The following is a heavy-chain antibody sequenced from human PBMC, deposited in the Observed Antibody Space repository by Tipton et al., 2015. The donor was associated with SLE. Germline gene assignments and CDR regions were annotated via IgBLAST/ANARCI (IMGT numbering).Heavy chain of an antibody. CDR3: ARHLGVIVAFEV. Sequence: QVQLVQSGAEVKKPGASVKISCKTSGYTFTSNYIHWVRQAPGRGLEWMGIINPGGGRATYSQKFQGGVTISADTSNNQFSLELRSVTAADTAVYYCARHLGVIVAFEVWGQGTVLTVSS. V-gene: IGHV1-46*01. J-gene: IGHJ3*01. CDR2: INPGGGRA. D-gene: IGHD3-10*01. CDR1: GYTFTSNY.